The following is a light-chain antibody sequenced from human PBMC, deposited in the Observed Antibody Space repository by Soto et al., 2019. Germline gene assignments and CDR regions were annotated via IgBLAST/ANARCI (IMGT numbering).Light chain of an antibody. CDR3: SSYTTSSSYV. CDR2: DVY. V-gene: IGLV2-14*01. Sequence: QSVLTQPASVSGSPGQSITIPCTGTSSDVGGFNYVSWYQQHPGKAPKLLIFDVYSRPSGISNRFSGSKSGNTASLTISGLQAEDKADYYCSSYTTSSSYVFGAGTKVTV. J-gene: IGLJ1*01. CDR1: SSDVGGFNY.